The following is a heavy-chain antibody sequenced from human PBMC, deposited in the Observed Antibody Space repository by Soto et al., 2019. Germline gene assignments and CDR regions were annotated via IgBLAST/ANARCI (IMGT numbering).Heavy chain of an antibody. CDR3: ARGLILYCSSTSCYAGYYYDYMDV. CDR2: ISCSSSYI. D-gene: IGHD2-2*01. CDR1: GFTFSSYI. V-gene: IGHV3-21*01. J-gene: IGHJ6*03. Sequence: GWSLRLSCAASGFTFSSYIMNWVRQAPGKGLEWVSSISCSSSYIYYADSVNGRFTISRDNAKNSLYLQMNSLRAEDTAVYYCARGLILYCSSTSCYAGYYYDYMDVWGKGTTVTVSS.